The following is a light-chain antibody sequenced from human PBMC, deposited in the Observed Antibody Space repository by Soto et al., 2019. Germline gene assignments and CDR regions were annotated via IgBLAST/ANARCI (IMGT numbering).Light chain of an antibody. CDR2: EVS. CDR1: QSLMHSDGNTY. Sequence: DVVMTQSPLSLPVTLGQPASISCRSSQSLMHSDGNTYLNWFQQRPGQSPRRLIYEVSDRDSGVPDRFSGSGSGTDFTLKISRVEAEDVGVYYCMQGTHWPWTYGQGPRWKSN. J-gene: IGKJ1*01. V-gene: IGKV2-30*02. CDR3: MQGTHWPWT.